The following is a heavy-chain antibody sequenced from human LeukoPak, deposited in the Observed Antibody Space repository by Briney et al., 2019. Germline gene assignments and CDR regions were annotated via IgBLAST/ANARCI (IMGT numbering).Heavy chain of an antibody. J-gene: IGHJ3*02. Sequence: NSSQTLSLTCTVSGGSISSGSYYWSWIRQPAGKGLEWIGRIYTSGSTNYNPSLKSRVTISVDTSKNQFSLKLSSVTAADTAVYYCARESITMIVVVIPGAFDIWGQGTMVTVSS. V-gene: IGHV4-61*02. CDR1: GGSISSGSYY. CDR3: ARESITMIVVVIPGAFDI. CDR2: IYTSGST. D-gene: IGHD3-22*01.